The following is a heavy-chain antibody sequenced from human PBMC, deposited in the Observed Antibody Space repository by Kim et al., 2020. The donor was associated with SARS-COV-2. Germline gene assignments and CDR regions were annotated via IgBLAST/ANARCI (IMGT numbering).Heavy chain of an antibody. V-gene: IGHV4-59*01. D-gene: IGHD2-15*01. CDR3: ARDTSGGGGWYSDSPYYYYGMDV. Sequence: SETLSLTCTVSGGSISSYYWSWIRQPPGKGLEWIGYIYYSGSTNYNPSLKSRVTISVDTSKNQFSLKLSSVTAADTAVYYCARDTSGGGGWYSDSPYYYYGMDVWGQGTTVTISS. CDR2: IYYSGST. J-gene: IGHJ6*02. CDR1: GGSISSYY.